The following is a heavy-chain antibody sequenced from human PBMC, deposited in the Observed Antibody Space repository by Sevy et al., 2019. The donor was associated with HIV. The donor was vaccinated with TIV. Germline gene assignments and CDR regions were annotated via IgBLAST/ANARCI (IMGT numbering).Heavy chain of an antibody. CDR1: DFTFSAYD. D-gene: IGHD3-9*01. J-gene: IGHJ6*02. V-gene: IGHV3-13*01. Sequence: GGSLRLSCAASDFTFSAYDMHWVRQATGEGLEWVSSIGTLGDTFCPASVEGRFIISRDRSKNTLYLQMNILRIEDTAVYYCAKDFTGFYGMDVWGQGTTVTVSS. CDR3: AKDFTGFYGMDV. CDR2: IGTLGDT.